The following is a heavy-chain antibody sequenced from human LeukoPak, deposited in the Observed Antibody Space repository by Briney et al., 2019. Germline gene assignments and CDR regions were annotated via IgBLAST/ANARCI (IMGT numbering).Heavy chain of an antibody. CDR2: IYYSGST. CDR1: GGSISSYY. J-gene: IGHJ4*02. Sequence: SETPSLTCTVSGGSISSYYWSWIRQPPGKGLEWIGYIYYSGSTNYNPSLKSRVTISVDTSKNQFSLKLSSVTAADTAVYYCARDHAAAGLDYWGQGTLVTVSS. CDR3: ARDHAAAGLDY. V-gene: IGHV4-59*01. D-gene: IGHD6-13*01.